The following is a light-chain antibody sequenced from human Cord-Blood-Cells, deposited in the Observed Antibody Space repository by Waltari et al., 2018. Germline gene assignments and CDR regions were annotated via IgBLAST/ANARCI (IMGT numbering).Light chain of an antibody. CDR3: QQYYSTPYT. CDR2: WAS. J-gene: IGKJ2*01. Sequence: DIVMTQSPDSLAVSLGERAIINCKSRQRVLYSSNNKNYLAWYQQKPGQPPKLLIYWASTRESGVPDRFSGSGSGTDFTLTISSLQAEDVAVYYCQQYYSTPYTFGQGTKLEIK. CDR1: QRVLYSSNNKNY. V-gene: IGKV4-1*01.